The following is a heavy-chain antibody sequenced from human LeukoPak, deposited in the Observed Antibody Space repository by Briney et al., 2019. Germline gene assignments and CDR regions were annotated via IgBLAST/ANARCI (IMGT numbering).Heavy chain of an antibody. Sequence: ASVKVSRKASGYTFTTYDINWVRQAPGQGLEWMAWMNPKSGNTGFAQKFQGRLTMTRNTSIGTAYMELRSLKFDDTAIYYCARGQGWLSAFDFWGQGTLVAVSS. CDR2: MNPKSGNT. D-gene: IGHD5-12*01. CDR3: ARGQGWLSAFDF. V-gene: IGHV1-8*01. CDR1: GYTFTTYD. J-gene: IGHJ4*02.